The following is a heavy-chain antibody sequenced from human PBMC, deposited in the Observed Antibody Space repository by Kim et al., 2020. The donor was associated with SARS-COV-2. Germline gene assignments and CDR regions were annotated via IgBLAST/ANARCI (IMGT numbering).Heavy chain of an antibody. J-gene: IGHJ4*02. D-gene: IGHD2-15*01. V-gene: IGHV3-23*01. Sequence: GGSLRLSCAASGFTFSSYAMSWVRQAPGKGLEWVSAISGSGGSTYYADSVKGRFTISRDNSKSTLYLQMNSLRAEDTAVYYCAKEGAWDIVVVVAATYHDYWGQGTLVTVSS. CDR3: AKEGAWDIVVVVAATYHDY. CDR2: ISGSGGST. CDR1: GFTFSSYA.